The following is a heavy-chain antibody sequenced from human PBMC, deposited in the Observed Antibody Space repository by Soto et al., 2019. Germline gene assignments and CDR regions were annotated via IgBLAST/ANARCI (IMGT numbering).Heavy chain of an antibody. J-gene: IGHJ6*02. D-gene: IGHD1-20*01. CDR2: IRSKANSYAT. CDR3: TTRITGTTSRFYYYGMDV. V-gene: IGHV3-73*01. Sequence: PGGFLRLSCAASGFTFSGSAMHWVRQASGKGLEWVGRIRSKANSYATAYAASVKGRFTISRDDSKNTAYLQMNSLKTEDTAVYYCTTRITGTTSRFYYYGMDVWGQGTTVTVSS. CDR1: GFTFSGSA.